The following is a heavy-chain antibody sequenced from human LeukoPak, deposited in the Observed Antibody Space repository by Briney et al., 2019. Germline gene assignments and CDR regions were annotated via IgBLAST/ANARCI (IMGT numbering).Heavy chain of an antibody. V-gene: IGHV3-23*01. CDR3: AREFGGSGSYYPPFDY. J-gene: IGHJ4*02. CDR2: ISGSGDNT. Sequence: GGSLRLSCVVSGFTFNNHAMSWVRQAPGKGLEWVSAISGSGDNTFYAGSVRGRFTISRDNSKNTLYLQMNSLRAEDTAVYYCAREFGGSGSYYPPFDYWGQGTLVTVSS. D-gene: IGHD3-10*01. CDR1: GFTFNNHA.